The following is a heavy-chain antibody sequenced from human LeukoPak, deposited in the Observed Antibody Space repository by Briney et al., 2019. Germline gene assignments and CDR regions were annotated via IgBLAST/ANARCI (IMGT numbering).Heavy chain of an antibody. V-gene: IGHV1-2*02. CDR1: GYTFTGYY. D-gene: IGHD3-9*01. CDR2: INPNSGGT. CDR3: ASLQEKRYPGGVDY. Sequence: ASVTVSCKASGYTFTGYYMHWVRQAPGQGLEWMGWINPNSGGTNYAQKFQGRVTMTRDTSISTAYMELSRLRSDDTAVYYCASLQEKRYPGGVDYWGQGTLVTVSS. J-gene: IGHJ4*02.